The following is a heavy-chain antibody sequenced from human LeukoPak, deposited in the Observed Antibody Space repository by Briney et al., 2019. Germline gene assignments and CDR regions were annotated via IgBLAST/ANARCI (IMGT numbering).Heavy chain of an antibody. D-gene: IGHD3-10*01. CDR3: ARVKVRGVTWFDP. CDR1: GYTFTSYG. Sequence: ASVKVSFKASGYTFTSYGISWVPQAPGQGLEWIGWISAYNGNTKYAQKLQGRVTMTTDTSTSTAYMELRSLRSDDTAVYYCARVKVRGVTWFDPWGQGTLVTVSS. V-gene: IGHV1-18*01. CDR2: ISAYNGNT. J-gene: IGHJ5*02.